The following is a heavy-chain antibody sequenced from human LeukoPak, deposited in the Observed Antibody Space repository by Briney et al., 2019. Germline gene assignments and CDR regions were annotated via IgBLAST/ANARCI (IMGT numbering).Heavy chain of an antibody. CDR3: AKGLLGSCXSPLDY. J-gene: IGHJ4*02. V-gene: IGHV3-30*18. CDR1: GFTFSSYG. D-gene: IGHD3-10*01. CDR2: ISYDGSNK. Sequence: GKSLRLSCATSGFTFSSYGMHWVRQAPGKGLEWVAVISYDGSNKYYADSVKGRFTISRDNSKNTLYLQMNSLRAEDTAVYYCAKGLLGSCXSPLDYWGQGTLVTVSS.